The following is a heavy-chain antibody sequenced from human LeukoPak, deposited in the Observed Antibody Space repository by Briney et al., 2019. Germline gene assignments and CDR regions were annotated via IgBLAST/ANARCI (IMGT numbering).Heavy chain of an antibody. Sequence: ASVKVSCKASVYIFIGYYIHWLRQAPGQGPEWMGWMNHNSGDTNYTQTFQGRVSMTRETSITTAYMELFRLTSDDTAVYYCARSQGAFDVWGQGTGVTVSS. CDR1: VYIFIGYY. CDR3: ARSQGAFDV. V-gene: IGHV1-2*02. CDR2: MNHNSGDT. J-gene: IGHJ3*01.